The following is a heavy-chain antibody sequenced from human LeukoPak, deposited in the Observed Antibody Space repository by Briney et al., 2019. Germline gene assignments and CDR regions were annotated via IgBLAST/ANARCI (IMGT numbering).Heavy chain of an antibody. CDR2: TYYRSKWYN. CDR3: ARDGYSSSVGWFDH. V-gene: IGHV6-1*01. Sequence: SQTLSLTCALSGDSVSSNSAAWNWIRQSPSRGLEWLGRTYYRSKWYNDYAVSVKSLITINPDTSKNQFSLQLNSVTPEDTAVYYCARDGYSSSVGWFDHWGQGTLVTVSS. J-gene: IGHJ5*02. CDR1: GDSVSSNSAA. D-gene: IGHD6-6*01.